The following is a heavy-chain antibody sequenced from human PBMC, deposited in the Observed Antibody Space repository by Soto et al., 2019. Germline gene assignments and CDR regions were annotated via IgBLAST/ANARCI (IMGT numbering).Heavy chain of an antibody. D-gene: IGHD6-6*01. CDR3: AKALGEYSSSDESDY. Sequence: GGSLRLSCAASGFTFSSYAMSWVRQAPGKGLEWVSAISGSGGSTYYADSVKGRFTISRDNSKNTLYLQMNSLRAEDTAVYYCAKALGEYSSSDESDYWGQGTLVTVSS. J-gene: IGHJ4*02. V-gene: IGHV3-23*01. CDR1: GFTFSSYA. CDR2: ISGSGGST.